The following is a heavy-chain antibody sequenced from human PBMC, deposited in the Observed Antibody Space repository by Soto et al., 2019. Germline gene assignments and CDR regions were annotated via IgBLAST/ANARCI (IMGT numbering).Heavy chain of an antibody. J-gene: IGHJ6*02. CDR1: GFTFSSYA. CDR2: ISGSGGST. Sequence: LGGSLRLSCAASGFTFSSYAMSWVRQAPGKGLEWVSAISGSGGSTYYADSVKGRFTISRDNSKNTLYLQMNSLRAEDTAVYYCAKDGRIPYSSSWYGGMDVWGQGTTVTVSS. D-gene: IGHD6-13*01. V-gene: IGHV3-23*01. CDR3: AKDGRIPYSSSWYGGMDV.